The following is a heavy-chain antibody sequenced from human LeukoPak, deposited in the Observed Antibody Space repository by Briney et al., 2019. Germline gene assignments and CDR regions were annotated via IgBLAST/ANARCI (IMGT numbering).Heavy chain of an antibody. CDR3: ARAPGGVRGVIITPPDD. J-gene: IGHJ4*02. D-gene: IGHD3-10*01. CDR2: ISAYNGNT. CDR1: GYTFTSYG. V-gene: IGHV1-18*01. Sequence: ASVKVSCKAFGYTFTSYGISWVRQAPGQGLEWMGWISAYNGNTNYAQKLQGRVTMTTDTSTSTAYMELRSLRSDGTAVYYCARAPGGVRGVIITPPDDWGQGTLVTVSS.